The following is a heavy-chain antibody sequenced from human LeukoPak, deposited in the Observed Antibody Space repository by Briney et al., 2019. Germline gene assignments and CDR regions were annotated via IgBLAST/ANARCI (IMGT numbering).Heavy chain of an antibody. V-gene: IGHV3-7*01. D-gene: IGHD2-2*02. CDR3: ASERWYCSSTTCYIHFDY. Sequence: GGSLRLSCAASGFTFSSYWMNWVRQAPGKGLEWVANIKQDGSDKYYVDSVKGRFTISRDNAKNSLYLQMNSLRAEDTAVYYCASERWYCSSTTCYIHFDYWGQGTLVTVSS. CDR2: IKQDGSDK. CDR1: GFTFSSYW. J-gene: IGHJ4*02.